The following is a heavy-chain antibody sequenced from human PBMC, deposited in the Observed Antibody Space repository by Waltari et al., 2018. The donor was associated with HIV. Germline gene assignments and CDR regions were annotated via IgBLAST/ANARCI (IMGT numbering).Heavy chain of an antibody. Sequence: QVQLVQSGAEVKKPGASVKVSCKASGYTFTGYYMHWMRQAPGQGLEWMGRINPNSGGTNYAQKFQGRVTMTRDTSISTAYMELSRLRSDDTAVYYCAREAYGDPEAFDYWGQGTLVTVSS. D-gene: IGHD4-17*01. CDR1: GYTFTGYY. CDR2: INPNSGGT. CDR3: AREAYGDPEAFDY. J-gene: IGHJ4*02. V-gene: IGHV1-2*06.